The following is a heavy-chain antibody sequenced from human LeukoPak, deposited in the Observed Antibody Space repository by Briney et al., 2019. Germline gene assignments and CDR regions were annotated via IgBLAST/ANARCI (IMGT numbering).Heavy chain of an antibody. V-gene: IGHV7-4-1*02. CDR1: GGTFSSYE. Sequence: ASVKVSCKASGGTFSSYEVSWVRQAPGQGLEWMGWININTGNPTYAQDFTGRFVFSSDTSVSTAYLQISNLKAEDTAVYYCARELRGYSYSRALDYWGQGTLVTVSS. CDR2: ININTGNP. D-gene: IGHD5-18*01. J-gene: IGHJ4*02. CDR3: ARELRGYSYSRALDY.